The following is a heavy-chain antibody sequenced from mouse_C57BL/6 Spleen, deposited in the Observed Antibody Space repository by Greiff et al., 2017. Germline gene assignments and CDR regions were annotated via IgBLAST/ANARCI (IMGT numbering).Heavy chain of an antibody. D-gene: IGHD2-2*01. CDR1: GYTFTDYN. CDR2: INPNNGGT. J-gene: IGHJ4*01. Sequence: VQLQQSGPELVKPGASVKMSCKASGYTFTDYNMHWVKQSHGKSLEWIGYINPNNGGTSYNQKFKGKAPLTVNKSSSTAYMELRSLTSEDSAVYYCARGGYGYDAGYYAMDYWGQGTSVTVSS. V-gene: IGHV1-22*01. CDR3: ARGGYGYDAGYYAMDY.